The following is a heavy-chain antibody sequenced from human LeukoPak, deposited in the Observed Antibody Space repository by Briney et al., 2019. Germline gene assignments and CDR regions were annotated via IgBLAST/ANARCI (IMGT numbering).Heavy chain of an antibody. CDR3: ARDRPTYYYDSSGYYYGAFDI. CDR1: GDSITSYH. D-gene: IGHD3-22*01. CDR2: IYYSGST. J-gene: IGHJ3*02. V-gene: IGHV4-59*01. Sequence: SETLSLTCIVSGDSITSYHWSWIRQPPGKGLEWIGYIYYSGSTNYNPSLKSRVTISVDTSKNQFSLKLSSVTAADTAVYYCARDRPTYYYDSSGYYYGAFDIWGQGTMVTVSS.